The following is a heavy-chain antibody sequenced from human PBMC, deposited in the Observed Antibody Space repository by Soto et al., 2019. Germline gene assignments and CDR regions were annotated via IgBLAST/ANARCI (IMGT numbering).Heavy chain of an antibody. CDR1: GGSISGDF. J-gene: IGHJ4*02. Sequence: ASETLSLTCTVSGGSISGDFWSWIRQPPGKGLEWIGYIYSSGSTNYNPSLKSRVTISVDTSMNQFSLKLNSVTAADTAMYYCARGGVQLGLFDYWGPGTLVTVSS. V-gene: IGHV4-59*01. CDR2: IYSSGST. CDR3: ARGGVQLGLFDY. D-gene: IGHD1-1*01.